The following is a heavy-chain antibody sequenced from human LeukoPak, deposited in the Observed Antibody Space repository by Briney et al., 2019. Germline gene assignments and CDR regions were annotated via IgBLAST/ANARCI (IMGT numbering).Heavy chain of an antibody. Sequence: PGGSLRLSCAASGFTFSSYSMNWARQAPGKGLEWVSSITRSNYIYYADSVKGRFTISRDNAKNSLYLQMNSLRAEDTAVYYCARDPYSGSYGNYYYYFMDVWGKGTTVTISS. J-gene: IGHJ6*03. V-gene: IGHV3-21*01. CDR1: GFTFSSYS. CDR3: ARDPYSGSYGNYYYYFMDV. CDR2: ITRSNYI. D-gene: IGHD1-26*01.